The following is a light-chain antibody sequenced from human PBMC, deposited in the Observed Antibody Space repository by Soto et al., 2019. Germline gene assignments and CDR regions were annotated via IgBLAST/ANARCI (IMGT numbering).Light chain of an antibody. CDR2: AAS. J-gene: IGKJ4*01. Sequence: DIQMAQSPSSLSASVGDRVTITCRASQSISSYLNWYQQKPGKAPKLLIYAASSLQSGVPSRFSGSGSGTDFTLTISSLQPEDFATYYCQQCYRTPPVGGGTKVDNK. CDR1: QSISSY. V-gene: IGKV1-39*01. CDR3: QQCYRTPP.